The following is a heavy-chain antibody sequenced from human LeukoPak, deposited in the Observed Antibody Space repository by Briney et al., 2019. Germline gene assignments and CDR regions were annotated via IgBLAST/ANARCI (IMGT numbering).Heavy chain of an antibody. Sequence: GGSLRLSCAASGFTFSSYWMSWVRQAPGKGLECLANVKEDGSETYYADSVKGRFTISRDNPKNLLFLQINSLRVEDTAVYYCARETPRRGETRDGYRWGQGTLVTVSS. CDR1: GFTFSSYW. D-gene: IGHD5-24*01. V-gene: IGHV3-7*01. CDR3: ARETPRRGETRDGYR. J-gene: IGHJ4*02. CDR2: VKEDGSET.